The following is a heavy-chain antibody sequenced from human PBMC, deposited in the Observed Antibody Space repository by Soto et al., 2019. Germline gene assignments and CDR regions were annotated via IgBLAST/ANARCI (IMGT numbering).Heavy chain of an antibody. J-gene: IGHJ6*02. CDR1: GGSISSSTYY. D-gene: IGHD4-17*01. CDR3: ARHGVDYGDYASYYYYGMDV. V-gene: IGHV4-39*01. CDR2: IYYSGSA. Sequence: QVQLQESGPGLVKPSETLSLTCTVSGGSISSSTYYWGWIRQPPGKGLEWIGFIYYSGSAYYNPSLKSRVTISIDTSKNQFPLKLTSVTAADTAVFYCARHGVDYGDYASYYYYGMDVWGRGTTVTVSS.